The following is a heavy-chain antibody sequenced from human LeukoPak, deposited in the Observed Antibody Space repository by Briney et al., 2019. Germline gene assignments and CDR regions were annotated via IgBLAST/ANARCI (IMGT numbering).Heavy chain of an antibody. V-gene: IGHV3-9*01. J-gene: IGHJ4*02. CDR1: GFTFGNYA. CDR3: SKGAGYEQESRLEY. D-gene: IGHD1-1*01. CDR2: INWNSDRV. Sequence: SLRLSYAASGFTFGNYAMHWVRQAPGKGLEWVSGINWNSDRVTYADSVKGRFTISRDNAKNSLYLQLSSLRVEDTAVYYCSKGAGYEQESRLEYWGQGALVTVSS.